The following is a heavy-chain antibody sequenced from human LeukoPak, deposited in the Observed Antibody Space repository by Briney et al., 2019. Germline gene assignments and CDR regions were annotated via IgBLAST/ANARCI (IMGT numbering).Heavy chain of an antibody. CDR2: LNPAGGTT. D-gene: IGHD3-22*01. Sequence: ASVKVSCKASGYAFTSYYIHWVRQAPGQGLEWMGILNPAGGTTSYAQKFQGRVTMTRDTSTSTVYMEMSSVRSEDTAVYYCARDLTPPGYYYDSSGYYDFWGQGTLVTVSS. CDR1: GYAFTSYY. V-gene: IGHV1-46*01. J-gene: IGHJ4*02. CDR3: ARDLTPPGYYYDSSGYYDF.